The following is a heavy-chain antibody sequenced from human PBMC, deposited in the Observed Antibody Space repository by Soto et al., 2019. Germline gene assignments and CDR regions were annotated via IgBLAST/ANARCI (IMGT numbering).Heavy chain of an antibody. J-gene: IGHJ4*02. V-gene: IGHV3-21*01. CDR3: ARVAY. Sequence: RLACESCWYSLMVFSMNWVRQVPGKGLEWVASISSGSSDPWYADSVKGLFIISRYNAQNSLFLQMTTLRPEDTAMYYCARVAYWGPGTQVTVSS. CDR1: WYSLMVFS. CDR2: ISSGSSDP.